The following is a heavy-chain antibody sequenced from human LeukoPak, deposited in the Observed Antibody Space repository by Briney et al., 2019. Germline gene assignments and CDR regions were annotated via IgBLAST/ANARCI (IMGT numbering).Heavy chain of an antibody. CDR2: INHSGST. J-gene: IGHJ4*02. CDR1: GGSFSGYY. V-gene: IGHV4-34*01. Sequence: SGTLSLTCAVYGGSFSGYYWSWIRQPPGKGLEWIGEINHSGSTNYNPSLKSRVTISVDTSKNQFSLKLSSVTAADTAVYYCARVASYYYDSSGYYDYWGQGTLVTVSS. D-gene: IGHD3-22*01. CDR3: ARVASYYYDSSGYYDY.